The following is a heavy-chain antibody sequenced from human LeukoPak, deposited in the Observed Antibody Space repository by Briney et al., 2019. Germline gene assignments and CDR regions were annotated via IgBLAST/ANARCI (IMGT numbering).Heavy chain of an antibody. CDR3: ARGGDIVVVPAALDY. D-gene: IGHD2-2*01. V-gene: IGHV3-33*01. CDR1: GFTFSSYG. CDR2: IWYDGSNK. J-gene: IGHJ4*02. Sequence: PGRSLRLSCAASGFTFSSYGMHWVRQAPGKGLEWVAVIWYDGSNKYYADSVKGRFTISRDNSKNTLYLQMNSLRAEDTAVYYCARGGDIVVVPAALDYWGQGTLVTVSS.